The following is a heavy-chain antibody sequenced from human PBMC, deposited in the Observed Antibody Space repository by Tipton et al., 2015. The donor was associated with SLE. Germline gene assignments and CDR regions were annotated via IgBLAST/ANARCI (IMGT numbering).Heavy chain of an antibody. CDR2: ISGSGGST. Sequence: SLRLSCAASGFTFSTYAMSWVRQAPGKGLEWVSAISGSGGSTYYADSVKGRFTISRDNAKNSLYLQMNSLRAEDTAVYYCAREGGAVGATDYWGQGTLVTVSS. D-gene: IGHD1-26*01. V-gene: IGHV3-23*01. J-gene: IGHJ4*02. CDR1: GFTFSTYA. CDR3: AREGGAVGATDY.